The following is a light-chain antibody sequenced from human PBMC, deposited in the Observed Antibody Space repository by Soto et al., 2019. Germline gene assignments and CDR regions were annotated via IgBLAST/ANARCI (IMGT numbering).Light chain of an antibody. CDR1: SSDVGGYNY. J-gene: IGLJ3*02. V-gene: IGLV2-14*01. Sequence: QSALTQPASVSGSPGQSITISCTGTSSDVGGYNYVSWYQQHPGKAPKLMIYEVSNRPSGVSNRFSGSKSGNTASLTISGLQAEDEADYYCSSYTSSSTRVFGVGT. CDR3: SSYTSSSTRV. CDR2: EVS.